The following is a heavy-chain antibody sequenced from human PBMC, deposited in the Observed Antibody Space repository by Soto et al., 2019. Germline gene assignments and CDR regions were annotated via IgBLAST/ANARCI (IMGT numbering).Heavy chain of an antibody. CDR3: ARVEMATIRYYYYGMDV. Sequence: CQDCAITFTVFWIGKVRQIPGKSLEWMGIIYPGDSDTRYSPSFQGQVTISADKSISTAYLQWSSLKDSDTAMYYCARVEMATIRYYYYGMDVWGQGTTVTVAS. J-gene: IGHJ6*02. CDR1: AITFTVFW. D-gene: IGHD5-12*01. CDR2: IYPGDSDT. V-gene: IGHV5-51*01.